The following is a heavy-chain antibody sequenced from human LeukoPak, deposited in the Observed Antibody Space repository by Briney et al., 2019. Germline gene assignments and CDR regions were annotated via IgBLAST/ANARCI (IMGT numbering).Heavy chain of an antibody. J-gene: IGHJ5*01. CDR1: GGSINSYY. CDR2: IYYSGST. Sequence: SETLSLTCTVSGGSINSYYWNWIRQPPGKGLEWIGYIYYSGSTNCNPSLKSRLTISVDTSKNQFSLKLTSVTAADTAVYYCAREVAAAGTLWFDSWGRGTLVTVSS. D-gene: IGHD6-13*01. CDR3: AREVAAAGTLWFDS. V-gene: IGHV4-59*01.